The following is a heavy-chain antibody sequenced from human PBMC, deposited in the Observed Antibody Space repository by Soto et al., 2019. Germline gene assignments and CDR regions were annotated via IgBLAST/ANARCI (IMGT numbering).Heavy chain of an antibody. CDR3: ARIAAAGTRFDY. J-gene: IGHJ4*02. CDR1: GASITSPNW. V-gene: IGHV4-4*02. D-gene: IGHD6-13*01. Sequence: QVQLQESGQGLLKPSGTLSLPCAVSGASITSPNWWGWVRQPPGKGLEWIGETYHSGNTNYNPSLKSRVTISVGKSKNQFSLKLSSVTAADTAVYFCARIAAAGTRFDYWGQGTLVTVSS. CDR2: TYHSGNT.